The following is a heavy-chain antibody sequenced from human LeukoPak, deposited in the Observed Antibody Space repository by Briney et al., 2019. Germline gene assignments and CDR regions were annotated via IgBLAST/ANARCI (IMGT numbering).Heavy chain of an antibody. D-gene: IGHD1-26*01. Sequence: GGSLRLSCTASGFTFSSYEMNWVRQAPGKGLEWVSYISSSGSTIYYADSVKGRFTISRDNAKNSLYLQMNSLRAEDTAVYYCARGATVCDYWGQGTLVTVSS. J-gene: IGHJ4*02. CDR3: ARGATVCDY. CDR1: GFTFSSYE. V-gene: IGHV3-48*03. CDR2: ISSSGSTI.